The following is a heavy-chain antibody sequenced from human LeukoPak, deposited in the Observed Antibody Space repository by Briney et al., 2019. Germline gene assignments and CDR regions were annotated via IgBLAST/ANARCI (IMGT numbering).Heavy chain of an antibody. V-gene: IGHV4-4*07. CDR3: ASTSDSGGYYYDY. CDR2: FYTSGST. D-gene: IGHD3-22*01. CDR1: SDSISTYY. J-gene: IGHJ4*02. Sequence: PSETLSLTCTVSSDSISTYYWSWIRQPAGKGLEWIGRFYTSGSTNYNPSLKSRVTMSVDTSKNQFSLKLSSVTAADTAVYYCASTSDSGGYYYDYWGQGTLVTVSS.